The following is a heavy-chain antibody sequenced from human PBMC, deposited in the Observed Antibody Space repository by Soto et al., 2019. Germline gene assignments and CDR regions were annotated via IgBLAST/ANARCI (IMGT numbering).Heavy chain of an antibody. CDR1: GYTFTSYG. J-gene: IGHJ4*02. Sequence: GASVKVSCKASGYTFTSYGLSWVRQAPGQGLEWMGWISPNSGSTNYAQKFQGWVTMTRDTSISTAYMELSRLRSDDTAVYYCAREGRGYDILTGYYYYFDYWGQGTLVTVS. D-gene: IGHD3-9*01. CDR2: ISPNSGST. CDR3: AREGRGYDILTGYYYYFDY. V-gene: IGHV1-2*04.